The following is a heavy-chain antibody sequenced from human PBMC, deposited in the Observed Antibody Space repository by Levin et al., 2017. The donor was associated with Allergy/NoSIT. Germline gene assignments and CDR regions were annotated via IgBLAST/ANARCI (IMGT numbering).Heavy chain of an antibody. D-gene: IGHD3-10*01. CDR3: ASRDLGFGELLPFDY. Sequence: SQTLSLTCTVSGGSISSSSYYWGWIRQPPGKGLEWIGSIYYSGSTYYNPSLKSRVTISVDTAKNQFSLKLSSVTAADTAVYYCASRDLGFGELLPFDYWGQGTLVTVSS. CDR2: IYYSGST. J-gene: IGHJ4*02. V-gene: IGHV4-39*01. CDR1: GGSISSSSYY.